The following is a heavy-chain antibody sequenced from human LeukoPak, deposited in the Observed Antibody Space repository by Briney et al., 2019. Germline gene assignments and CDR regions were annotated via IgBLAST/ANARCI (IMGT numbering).Heavy chain of an antibody. Sequence: GGSPRLSCAVSGFPFSSYEMSWVRQAPGKGLEWVSLISSSGNDIFYADLVKGRFTISRDNAKNSLYLQMNSLRAEDTGIYYCARERPLVGALANWGQGTLVTVSS. V-gene: IGHV3-48*03. CDR1: GFPFSSYE. CDR3: ARERPLVGALAN. CDR2: ISSSGNDI. D-gene: IGHD2-15*01. J-gene: IGHJ4*02.